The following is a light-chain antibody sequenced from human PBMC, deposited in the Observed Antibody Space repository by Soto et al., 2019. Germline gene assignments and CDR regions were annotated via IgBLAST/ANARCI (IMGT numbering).Light chain of an antibody. V-gene: IGKV4-1*01. J-gene: IGKJ4*01. CDR3: QQYYTTPRT. Sequence: DIVMTQSPDSLAVSLGDRATINCKSSQSVLLSSTNKNYLAWYQQMPGQPPKLLISWASTRGSGVPDRFSGSGSGTDFTLTISSLQAEDVAVYYCQQYYTTPRTFGGGTKVEIE. CDR2: WAS. CDR1: QSVLLSSTNKNY.